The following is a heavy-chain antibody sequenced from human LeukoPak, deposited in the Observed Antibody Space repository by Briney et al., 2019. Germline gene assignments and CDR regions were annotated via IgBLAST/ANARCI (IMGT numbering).Heavy chain of an antibody. CDR1: GFTVSSNY. J-gene: IGHJ4*02. Sequence: GGSLRLSCAASGFTVSSNYMSWVRQAPGKGLEWVSVIYSGGSTYYADSVKGRFTISRDNSKNTLYLQMNSLRAEDTAVYYCARAGTGIAAAGMDYWGQGTLVTVSS. D-gene: IGHD6-13*01. CDR3: ARAGTGIAAAGMDY. V-gene: IGHV3-66*01. CDR2: IYSGGST.